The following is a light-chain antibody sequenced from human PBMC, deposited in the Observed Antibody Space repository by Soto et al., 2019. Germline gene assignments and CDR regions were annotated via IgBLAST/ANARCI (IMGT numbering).Light chain of an antibody. Sequence: EIVLTQSPGTLSLSPGERATLSCRASQSVRNVYLAWYQQKPGQAPRLLIDDASNMATGIPDRFSGRGSGTDFTLTINRLEPKDCAVYYCQPSCSSPRTFGQGTKLYIK. J-gene: IGKJ2*01. CDR1: QSVRNVY. V-gene: IGKV3-20*01. CDR2: DAS. CDR3: QPSCSSPRT.